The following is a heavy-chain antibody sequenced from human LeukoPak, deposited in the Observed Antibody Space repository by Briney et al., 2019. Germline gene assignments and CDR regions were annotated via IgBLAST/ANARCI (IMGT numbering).Heavy chain of an antibody. CDR2: ISSSSIYI. D-gene: IGHD5-18*01. J-gene: IGHJ4*02. CDR3: ARGLKVTGYFDY. Sequence: GGPLTLPCAASGFTFSSYSMNWLGQAPGKGLEWVSYISSSSIYIYYADSLKGRFTISRDNAKNSLYLQMNSLRAEDTAVYYGARGLKVTGYFDYWGQGTLVTVSS. CDR1: GFTFSSYS. V-gene: IGHV3-21*01.